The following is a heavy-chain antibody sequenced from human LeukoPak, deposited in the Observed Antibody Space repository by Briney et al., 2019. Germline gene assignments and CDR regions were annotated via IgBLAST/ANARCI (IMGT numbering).Heavy chain of an antibody. J-gene: IGHJ5*02. CDR2: IKQDGSKI. D-gene: IGHD2-2*01. CDR1: GFTFSTYW. Sequence: PGGSLRLSCAASGFTFSTYWMSWVRQAPGKGLEWVANIKQDGSKIYYVDSVKGRFTISRDNAKNSLYLQMNSLRAEDTAVYYCAREGDIVTVPTAWRFDPWGQGTLVTVSS. V-gene: IGHV3-7*01. CDR3: AREGDIVTVPTAWRFDP.